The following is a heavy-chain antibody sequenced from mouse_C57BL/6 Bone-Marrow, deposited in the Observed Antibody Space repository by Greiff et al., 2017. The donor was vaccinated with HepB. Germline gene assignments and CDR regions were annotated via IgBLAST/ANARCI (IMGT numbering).Heavy chain of an antibody. CDR3: GREISVPAWFAY. CDR1: GYTFTSYG. Sequence: QVQLQQSGAELARPGASVKLSCKASGYTFTSYGISWVKQRTGQGLEWIGEIYPRSGNTYYNEKFKGKATLTADKSSSTAYMELRSLTSEDSAVYFCGREISVPAWFAYWGQGTLVTVSA. J-gene: IGHJ3*01. D-gene: IGHD6-2*01. V-gene: IGHV1-81*01. CDR2: IYPRSGNT.